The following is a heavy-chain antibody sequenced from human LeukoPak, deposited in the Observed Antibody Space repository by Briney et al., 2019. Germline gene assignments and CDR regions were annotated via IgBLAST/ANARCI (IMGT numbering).Heavy chain of an antibody. V-gene: IGHV4-39*01. J-gene: IGHJ6*02. CDR2: IYYSGST. CDR3: ARRGNYYYGMDV. CDR1: GGSISSSNYY. Sequence: SETLSLTCTVSGGSISSSNYYWGWIRQPPGKGLEWIGSIYYSGSTYYNPSLKSRVTISVDTSKNQFSLKLSSVTAADTAAYYCARRGNYYYGMDVWGQGTTVTVSS.